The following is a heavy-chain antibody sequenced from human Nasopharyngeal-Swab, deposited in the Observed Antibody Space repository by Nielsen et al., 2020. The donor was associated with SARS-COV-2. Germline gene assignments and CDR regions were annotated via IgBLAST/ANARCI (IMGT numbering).Heavy chain of an antibody. CDR2: IWYDGSNK. CDR1: GFTFSSYA. D-gene: IGHD6-19*01. V-gene: IGHV3-33*08. J-gene: IGHJ3*02. CDR3: ARDSRDRYSSGPDAFDI. Sequence: GGSLRLSCSASGFTFSSYAMHWVRQAPGKGLEWVAVIWYDGSNKYYADSVKGRFTISRDNSKNTLYLQMNSLRAEDTAVYYCARDSRDRYSSGPDAFDIWGQGTMVTVSS.